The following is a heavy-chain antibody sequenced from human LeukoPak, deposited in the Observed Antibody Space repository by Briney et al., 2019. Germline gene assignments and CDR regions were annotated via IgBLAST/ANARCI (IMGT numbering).Heavy chain of an antibody. D-gene: IGHD3-16*02. CDR1: GYSISSGYY. CDR3: ARDKDDYVWGTYRW. Sequence: SETLSLTCAVSGYSISSGYYWGWVRQAPGKGLEWIGSIYHTGSTDYNPSLKSRLTISVDMSKNQFSLNLRSVTAADAAVYYCARDKDDYVWGTYRWWGQGMLVTVSS. CDR2: IYHTGST. J-gene: IGHJ4*02. V-gene: IGHV4-38-2*01.